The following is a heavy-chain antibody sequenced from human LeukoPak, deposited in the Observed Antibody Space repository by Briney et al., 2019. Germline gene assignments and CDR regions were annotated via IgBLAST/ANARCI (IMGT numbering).Heavy chain of an antibody. J-gene: IGHJ4*02. V-gene: IGHV1-18*01. D-gene: IGHD6-19*01. Sequence: GASVKVSCKASGYTFTSYDINWVRQATGQGLEWMGWISVNNGNTNYAQKLKGRVTMTTDKSTSTAYMELRSLRSDDTAIYYCTTGGAGFSRYEYWGQGTVVTVST. CDR3: TTGGAGFSRYEY. CDR1: GYTFTSYD. CDR2: ISVNNGNT.